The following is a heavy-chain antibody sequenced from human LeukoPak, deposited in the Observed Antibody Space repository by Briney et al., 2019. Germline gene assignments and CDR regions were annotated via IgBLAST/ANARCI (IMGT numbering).Heavy chain of an antibody. V-gene: IGHV6-1*01. CDR1: GDSVSSNSAV. Sequence: SQTLSLTCGISGDSVSSNSAVWNWIRQSPSRGLEWLGRTHYRSKWYNDYAESVKSRITVNPDTSKNQFSLQLNSVTPEDTAVYYCAQGGAAAGFDYWGQGTLVTVSS. J-gene: IGHJ4*01. CDR3: AQGGAAAGFDY. CDR2: THYRSKWYN. D-gene: IGHD6-25*01.